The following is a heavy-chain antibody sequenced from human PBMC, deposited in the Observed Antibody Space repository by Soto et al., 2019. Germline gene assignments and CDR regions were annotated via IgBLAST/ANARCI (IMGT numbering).Heavy chain of an antibody. CDR2: INHSGST. J-gene: IGHJ4*02. D-gene: IGHD4-17*01. V-gene: IGHV4-34*01. Sequence: SETLSLTCAVYGGSFSGYYWSWIRQPPGKGLEWIGEINHSGSTNYNPSLKSRVTISVDTSKNQFSLKLSSVTAADTAVYYCARAFRGDYARFDYWGQGTLVTVSS. CDR1: GGSFSGYY. CDR3: ARAFRGDYARFDY.